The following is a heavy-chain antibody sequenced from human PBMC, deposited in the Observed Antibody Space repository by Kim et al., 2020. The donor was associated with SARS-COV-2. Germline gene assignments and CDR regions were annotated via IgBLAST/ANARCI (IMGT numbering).Heavy chain of an antibody. CDR2: ISGDGSTV. CDR1: GFTFSETY. CDR3: ASRGGLNF. D-gene: IGHD3-10*01. Sequence: GGSLRLSCEASGFTFSETYMSWIRRAPGKGLEWISYISGDGSTVHYADSVEGRFSISRDNDNNLVYLQMNSLRGEDTAVYYCASRGGLNFWRQGTLVSVS. J-gene: IGHJ4*02. V-gene: IGHV3-11*01.